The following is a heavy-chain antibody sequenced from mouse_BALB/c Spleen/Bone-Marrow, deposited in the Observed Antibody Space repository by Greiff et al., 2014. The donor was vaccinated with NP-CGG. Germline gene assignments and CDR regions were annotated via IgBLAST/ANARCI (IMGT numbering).Heavy chain of an antibody. CDR3: AREGWLLRFDY. CDR1: GYTFTAYV. Sequence: VQLQQSGPELVKPGASVKVSCKASGYTFTAYVMHWGKQKPGQGLEWIGYINPYNDGTNYIEKFKGKATLTSDIPSSTAYMELSSLTSEDSAVYYCAREGWLLRFDYWGQGTTLTVSS. D-gene: IGHD2-3*01. CDR2: INPYNDGT. J-gene: IGHJ2*01. V-gene: IGHV1-14*01.